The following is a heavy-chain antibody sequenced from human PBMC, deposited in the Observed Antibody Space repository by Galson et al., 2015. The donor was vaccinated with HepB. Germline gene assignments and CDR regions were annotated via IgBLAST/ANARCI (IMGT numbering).Heavy chain of an antibody. CDR2: IIPIFGTA. CDR3: ARWMANDYGDYVSTEGYYYYGMDV. J-gene: IGHJ6*02. CDR1: GGTFSSYA. V-gene: IGHV1-69*13. D-gene: IGHD4-17*01. Sequence: SVKVSCKASGGTFSSYAISWVRQAPGQGLEWMGGIIPIFGTANYAQKFQGRVTITADESTSTAYMELSSLRSEDTAVYYCARWMANDYGDYVSTEGYYYYGMDVWGQGTTVTVSS.